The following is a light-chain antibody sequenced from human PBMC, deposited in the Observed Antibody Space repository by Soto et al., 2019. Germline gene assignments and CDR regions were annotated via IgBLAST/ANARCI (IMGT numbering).Light chain of an antibody. CDR1: SSDVGGYNY. Sequence: QSVLTQPPSASGCPGQSVTISCTGTSSDVGGYNYVSWYQQHPGKAPKLMIYEVSKRPSGVPDRFSGSKSGNTASLTVSGLQAEYEADYYCSSYAGSNNLVFGGGTKLTVL. CDR2: EVS. J-gene: IGLJ2*01. CDR3: SSYAGSNNLV. V-gene: IGLV2-8*01.